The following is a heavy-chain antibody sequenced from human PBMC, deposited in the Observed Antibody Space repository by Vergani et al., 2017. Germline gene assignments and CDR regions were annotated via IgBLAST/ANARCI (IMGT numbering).Heavy chain of an antibody. V-gene: IGHV1-3*01. CDR3: ARDRPSYSSGLVIAFDI. CDR1: GYTFTSYA. CDR2: INAGNGNT. J-gene: IGHJ3*02. D-gene: IGHD6-19*01. Sequence: QGQLVQSGAEVKKPGASVKVSFKASGYTFTSYAMHWVRQAPGQRREWMGWINAGNGNTKYSQKSQGRVTITRDTSASTAYMELSSLRSEDTAVYYCARDRPSYSSGLVIAFDIWGQGTMVTVSS.